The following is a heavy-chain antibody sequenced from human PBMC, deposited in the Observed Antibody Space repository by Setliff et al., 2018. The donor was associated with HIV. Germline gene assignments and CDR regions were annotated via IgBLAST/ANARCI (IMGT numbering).Heavy chain of an antibody. J-gene: IGHJ5*01. V-gene: IGHV1-69*10. CDR3: VRVGPCYFGRSVDLASWDS. Sequence: ASVKVSCKASGFTFNHYALSWVRQAPGQRPEWMGGTIHMSDIPNYAQNFQGRVTITADHSTTTTYMELSSLSSEDTAVYYCVRVGPCYFGRSVDLASWDSWGQEPRSPSPQ. CDR1: GFTFNHYA. CDR2: TIHMSDIP. D-gene: IGHD3-10*01.